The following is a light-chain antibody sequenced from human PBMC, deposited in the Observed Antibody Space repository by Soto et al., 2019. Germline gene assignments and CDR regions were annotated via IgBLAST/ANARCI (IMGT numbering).Light chain of an antibody. CDR2: EVS. J-gene: IGLJ1*01. Sequence: QSSLCQPAAVSGSPGHSITISCTGTSSDVGGYNYVSWYQQHPGKAPKLMIYEVSNRPSGVSNRFSGSKSGNTASLTISGLQAEDEADYYCSSYTSSSTLYVFGTGTKV. CDR1: SSDVGGYNY. V-gene: IGLV2-14*01. CDR3: SSYTSSSTLYV.